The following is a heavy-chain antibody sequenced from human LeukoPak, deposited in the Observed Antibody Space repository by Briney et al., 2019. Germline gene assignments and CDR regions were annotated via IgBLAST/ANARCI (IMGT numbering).Heavy chain of an antibody. CDR1: GGSISSSSYY. CDR3: AWDFQH. V-gene: IGHV4-39*07. Sequence: PSETLSLTCTVSGGSISSSSYYWGWIRQPPGKGLEWIGRIYTSGSTNYNPSLKSRVTISVDTSKNQFSLKLSSVTAADTAVCYCAWDFQHWGQGTLVTVSS. J-gene: IGHJ1*01. CDR2: IYTSGST. D-gene: IGHD7-27*01.